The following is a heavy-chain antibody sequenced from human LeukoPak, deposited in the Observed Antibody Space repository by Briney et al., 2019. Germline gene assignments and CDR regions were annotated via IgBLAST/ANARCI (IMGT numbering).Heavy chain of an antibody. D-gene: IGHD3-10*01. V-gene: IGHV3-48*03. Sequence: GGSLRPSCAASGFTFSSYEMNWVRQAPGKGLEWVSYISGSGTTIYYADSVKGRFTISRDNAKNSLYLQMNSLRAEDTAVYYCARDFGGRRYFDHWGQGTLVTVSS. J-gene: IGHJ4*02. CDR1: GFTFSSYE. CDR2: ISGSGTTI. CDR3: ARDFGGRRYFDH.